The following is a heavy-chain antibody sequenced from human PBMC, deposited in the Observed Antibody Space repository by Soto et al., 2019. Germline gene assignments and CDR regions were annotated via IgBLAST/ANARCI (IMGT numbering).Heavy chain of an antibody. CDR1: GGTFSSYA. V-gene: IGHV1-69*12. J-gene: IGHJ4*02. CDR3: ARDVAYWGGDCYSAFDY. D-gene: IGHD2-21*02. Sequence: QVQLVQSGAEVKKPGSSVKVSCKPSGGTFSSYAISWVRQAPGQGLEWMGGIIPIFGTANYAQKFQGRVTITADESTSTAYMERSCLRSADTAVYYCARDVAYWGGDCYSAFDYWGQGTLVTVSS. CDR2: IIPIFGTA.